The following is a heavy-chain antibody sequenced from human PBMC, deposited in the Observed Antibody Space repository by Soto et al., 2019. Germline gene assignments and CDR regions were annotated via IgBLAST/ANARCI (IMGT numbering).Heavy chain of an antibody. D-gene: IGHD3-22*01. CDR2: IKQDGSEK. CDR1: GFTFSSYW. V-gene: IGHV3-7*01. J-gene: IGHJ3*02. CDR3: ARGFVGYYLSDAFDI. Sequence: GGSLRLSCAASGFTFSSYWMSWVRQAPGKGLEWVANIKQDGSEKYYVDSVKGRFTISRGNAKNSLYLQMNSLRAEDTAVYYCARGFVGYYLSDAFDIWGQGTMVTVSS.